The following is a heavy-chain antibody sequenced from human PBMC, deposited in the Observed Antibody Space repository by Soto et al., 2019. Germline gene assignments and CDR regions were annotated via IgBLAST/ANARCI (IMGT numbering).Heavy chain of an antibody. D-gene: IGHD3-10*01. Sequence: PGGSLRLSCAASGFTFSSYAMSWVRQAPGKGLEWVSTISYSGGSTYYADSVKGRFTISRDNSKNTLYLQMNSLRAEDTAVYYCAKGGESHKSPFDYWGQGTLVTVSS. V-gene: IGHV3-23*01. CDR2: ISYSGGST. CDR3: AKGGESHKSPFDY. J-gene: IGHJ4*02. CDR1: GFTFSSYA.